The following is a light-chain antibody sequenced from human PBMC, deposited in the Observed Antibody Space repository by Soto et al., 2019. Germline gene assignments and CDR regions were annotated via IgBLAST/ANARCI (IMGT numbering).Light chain of an antibody. CDR2: DVS. Sequence: QSALTQPASVSGSPGQSITISCTGTSSDVGGSNYVSWYQQHPGKAPKFMIYDVSNRPSGVSNRFSGSKSGNTASLTISGLQAEDEAHYYCSSYTTSNTRQIVFGTGTKLTVL. J-gene: IGLJ1*01. CDR1: SSDVGGSNY. CDR3: SSYTTSNTRQIV. V-gene: IGLV2-14*01.